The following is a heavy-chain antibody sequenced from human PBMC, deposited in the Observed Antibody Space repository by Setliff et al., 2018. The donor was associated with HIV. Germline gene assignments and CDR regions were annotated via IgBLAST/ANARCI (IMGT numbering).Heavy chain of an antibody. CDR1: GGSIISSNW. CDR2: IYHSGST. D-gene: IGHD3-22*01. J-gene: IGHJ4*02. Sequence: SETLSLTCAVSGGSIISSNWWSWVRQPPGKGLEWIGEIYHSGSTNYNPSLKSRVTILVDKSKNQFSLKLASVSAADTAVYYCARAGYYDSAGYFDYWGQGTLVTVSS. CDR3: ARAGYYDSAGYFDY. V-gene: IGHV4-4*02.